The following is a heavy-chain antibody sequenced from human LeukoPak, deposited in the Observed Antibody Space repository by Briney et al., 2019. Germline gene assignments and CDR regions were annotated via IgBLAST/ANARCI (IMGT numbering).Heavy chain of an antibody. Sequence: PGGSLRLSCVASGFPFSSYWMTWVRQAPGKGLEWVANIKQDGSKKSYVDSVKGRFTISRDNAKNSLYLQMNSLRAEDTAVYYCAVDYDYWSAYLSGIRMTPKRGGQGTLVTVSS. D-gene: IGHD3-3*01. V-gene: IGHV3-7*01. J-gene: IGHJ4*02. CDR1: GFPFSSYW. CDR3: AVDYDYWSAYLSGIRMTPKR. CDR2: IKQDGSKK.